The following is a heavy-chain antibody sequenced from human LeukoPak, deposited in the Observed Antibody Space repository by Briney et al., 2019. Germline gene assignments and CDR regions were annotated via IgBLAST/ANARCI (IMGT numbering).Heavy chain of an antibody. CDR1: GFPFSGYG. V-gene: IGHV3-30*18. J-gene: IGHJ4*02. CDR2: ISDDARNE. CDR3: AKGVASSIWNAIDV. D-gene: IGHD1-1*01. Sequence: GRSLRLSCAASGFPFSGYGMNWVRQAPGKGLEWVTVISDDARNEDYADSVKGRFTISRGNSKNILYLQMNSLRVEDTAVYYCAKGVASSIWNAIDVWGQGTLVTVSS.